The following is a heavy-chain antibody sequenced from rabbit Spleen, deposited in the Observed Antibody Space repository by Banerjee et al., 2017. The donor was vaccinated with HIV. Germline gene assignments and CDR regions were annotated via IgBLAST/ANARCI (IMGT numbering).Heavy chain of an antibody. Sequence: QSLEESGGDLVKPGASLTLTCTASGFSFSSSYYMCWVRQAPGKGLEWIACIYVGSSGSTYYASWAKGRFTISKTSSTTVTLQMTSLTAADTATYFCARDAGTSFSTYGMDLWGPGDPRHRL. CDR1: GFSFSSSYY. D-gene: IGHD8-1*01. J-gene: IGHJ6*01. CDR2: IYVGSSGST. V-gene: IGHV1S40*01. CDR3: ARDAGTSFSTYGMDL.